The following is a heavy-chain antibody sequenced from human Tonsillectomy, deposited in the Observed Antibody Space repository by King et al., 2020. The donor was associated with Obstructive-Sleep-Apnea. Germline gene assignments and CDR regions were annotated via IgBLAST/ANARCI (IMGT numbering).Heavy chain of an antibody. Sequence: VQLQESGPGLVKPSETLSLTCTGSGGSISSYYWSWIRQPPGKGLEWIGYIYYTGSPNCNPSLRSRVTVSLDTSKSQFSLMLTSVPAADTAVYYCARLPGASGWRDYWGQGTLVTVSS. CDR2: IYYTGSP. D-gene: IGHD6-19*01. J-gene: IGHJ4*02. CDR1: GGSISSYY. V-gene: IGHV4-59*08. CDR3: ARLPGASGWRDY.